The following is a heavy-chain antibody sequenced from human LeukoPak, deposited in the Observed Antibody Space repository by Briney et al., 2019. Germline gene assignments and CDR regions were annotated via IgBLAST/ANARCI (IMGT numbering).Heavy chain of an antibody. CDR1: GFTFSSYW. V-gene: IGHV3-74*01. Sequence: PGGSLRLSCAASGFTFSSYWMHWVRQAPGKGLVWVSRINTDGSGTSYADSVKGRFTISRDNAKNTLFLQMNSLRAEDTAVYYCATDPSGSSDYWGQGSLVTVSS. CDR2: INTDGSGT. J-gene: IGHJ4*02. D-gene: IGHD3-10*01. CDR3: ATDPSGSSDY.